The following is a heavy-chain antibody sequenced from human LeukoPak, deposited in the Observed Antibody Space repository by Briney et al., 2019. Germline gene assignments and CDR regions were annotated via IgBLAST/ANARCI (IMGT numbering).Heavy chain of an antibody. CDR2: IFYRGGT. CDR3: TRQTDRGSQHFDY. CDR1: GVSISSDNYY. Sequence: SETLSLTCSVSGVSISSDNYYCGWIRQPPGKGLEWIGNIFYRGGTYSNPSLKSRLTISVDTSKNQFSLRLSSVTATDTAVYCCTRQTDRGSQHFDYWGQGTLVTVSS. J-gene: IGHJ4*02. V-gene: IGHV4-39*01. D-gene: IGHD3-22*01.